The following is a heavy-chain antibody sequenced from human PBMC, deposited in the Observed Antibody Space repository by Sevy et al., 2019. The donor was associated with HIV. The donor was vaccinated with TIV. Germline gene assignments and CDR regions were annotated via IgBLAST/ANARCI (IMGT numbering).Heavy chain of an antibody. J-gene: IGHJ4*02. CDR3: AKNTAAVGTGGFDY. CDR1: GFTFSYSG. CDR2: IQYDGRNT. D-gene: IGHD6-13*01. V-gene: IGHV3-30*02. Sequence: GGSLRLSCTTSGFTFSYSGMHWVRQAPGEGLEWVTFIQYDGRNTHYADSVKGRFTISRDNSKNMLYLQMNSLRGDDTAVYYCAKNTAAVGTGGFDYWGQGALVTVSS.